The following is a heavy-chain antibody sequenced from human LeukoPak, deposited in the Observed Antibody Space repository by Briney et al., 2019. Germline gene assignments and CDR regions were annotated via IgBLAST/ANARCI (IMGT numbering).Heavy chain of an antibody. CDR2: IYYSGST. CDR1: GGSISSGDYY. J-gene: IGHJ6*03. V-gene: IGHV4-30-4*08. CDR3: ARSYSSGWLYYYYMDV. D-gene: IGHD6-19*01. Sequence: PSHTLSVTCTVSGGSISSGDYYWSWIRPPPGKGLEWIGCIYYSGSTYYNPSLKSRVTISVDTFKNQFSLKLSSVTAADTAVYYCARSYSSGWLYYYYMDVWGKGTTVTVSS.